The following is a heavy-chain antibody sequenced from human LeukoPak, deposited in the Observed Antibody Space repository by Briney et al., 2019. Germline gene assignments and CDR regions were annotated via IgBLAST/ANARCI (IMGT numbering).Heavy chain of an antibody. J-gene: IGHJ4*02. CDR2: ISSSSSYI. Sequence: GGSLRLSCAASGFTFSNYSMNWVRQAPGKGLEWVSSISSSSSYIYYADSVKGRFTISRDNAKNSLYLQMNSLRAEDTALYYCASLNRADCSSTSCHTHYWGEGTLVTVSS. V-gene: IGHV3-21*01. CDR1: GFTFSNYS. CDR3: ASLNRADCSSTSCHTHY. D-gene: IGHD2-2*01.